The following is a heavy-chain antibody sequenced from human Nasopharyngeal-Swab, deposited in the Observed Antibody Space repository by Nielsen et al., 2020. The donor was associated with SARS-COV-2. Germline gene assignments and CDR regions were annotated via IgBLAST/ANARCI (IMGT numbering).Heavy chain of an antibody. Sequence: GESLKISCDVSGYRFSSYWIGWVRQMPGKGLEWMGIIYPGDSDTRYSPSFQGQVTISADKSINTSYLQWRSLKASDTAIYYCARLGSSWSDYFDYWGQGTLVTVSS. D-gene: IGHD6-13*01. CDR2: IYPGDSDT. J-gene: IGHJ4*02. CDR3: ARLGSSWSDYFDY. V-gene: IGHV5-51*01. CDR1: GYRFSSYW.